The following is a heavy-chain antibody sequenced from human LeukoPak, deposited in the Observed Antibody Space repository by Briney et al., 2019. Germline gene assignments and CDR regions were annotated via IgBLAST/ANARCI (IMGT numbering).Heavy chain of an antibody. CDR3: ARDYNYSRGWYGYTWFDP. Sequence: PGRSLRLSCAVSGFTLRRYEMNWVRQAPGHGLEGGSYISSSSSTIYSADSVQGRVTISRDNAKKSLYLQMNIMRAQDTAVHCSARDYNYSRGWYGYTWFDPWGQGTLVTVSS. V-gene: IGHV3-48*03. CDR2: ISSSSSTI. CDR1: GFTLRRYE. D-gene: IGHD6-19*01. J-gene: IGHJ5*02.